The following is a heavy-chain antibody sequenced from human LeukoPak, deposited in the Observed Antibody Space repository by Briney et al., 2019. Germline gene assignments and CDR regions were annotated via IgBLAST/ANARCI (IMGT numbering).Heavy chain of an antibody. CDR3: AKGSIAAAGTVYFDY. CDR2: ISGSGGST. V-gene: IGHV3-23*01. Sequence: PGGSLRLSCVASGFTFSSYAMSWVRQAPGKGLEWVSAISGSGGSTYYADFVKGRFTISRDNSKNTLYLQMNSLRVEGTALYYCAKGSIAAAGTVYFDYWGQGALVTVSS. CDR1: GFTFSSYA. D-gene: IGHD6-13*01. J-gene: IGHJ4*02.